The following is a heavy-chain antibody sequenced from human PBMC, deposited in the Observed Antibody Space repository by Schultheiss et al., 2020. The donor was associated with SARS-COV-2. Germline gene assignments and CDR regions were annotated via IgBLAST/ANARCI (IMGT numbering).Heavy chain of an antibody. CDR2: INHSGST. J-gene: IGHJ4*02. D-gene: IGHD3-10*01. CDR1: GGSFSGYY. Sequence: SETLSLTCAVYGGSFSGYYWSWIRQPPGKGLEWIGEINHSGSTYYNPSLKSRVTISVDTSKNQFSLKLSSVTAADTAVYYCAGLLWFGEEFDYWGQGTLVTVSS. CDR3: AGLLWFGEEFDY. V-gene: IGHV4-34*01.